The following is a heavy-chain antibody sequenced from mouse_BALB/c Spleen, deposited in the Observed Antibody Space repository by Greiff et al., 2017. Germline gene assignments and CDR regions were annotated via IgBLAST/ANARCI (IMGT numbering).Heavy chain of an antibody. D-gene: IGHD2-14*01. CDR3: TRRGEVRRDYAMDD. Sequence: QVQLQQPGAELVKPGASVKMSCKASGYTFTSYWMHWVKQRPGHGLEWIGVIDPSDSYTSYNQKFKGKATLTVDTSSSTAYMQLSSLTSEDSAVYYCTRRGEVRRDYAMDDWGQGTSVTVAS. V-gene: IGHV1S127*01. CDR1: GYTFTSYW. J-gene: IGHJ4*01. CDR2: IDPSDSYT.